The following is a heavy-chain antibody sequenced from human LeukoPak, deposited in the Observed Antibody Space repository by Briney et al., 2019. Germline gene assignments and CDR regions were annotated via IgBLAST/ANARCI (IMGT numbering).Heavy chain of an antibody. D-gene: IGHD3-22*01. Sequence: GGSLRLSCAASGFTVSSNYMSWVRQAPGKGLEWVSLIYSGGSTYYADSVKGRFTISRDNSKNTLYLQMNSLRAEGTAVYYCARTGYYYDSSGPLYYFDYWGQGTLVTVSS. CDR1: GFTVSSNY. V-gene: IGHV3-66*01. CDR3: ARTGYYYDSSGPLYYFDY. CDR2: IYSGGST. J-gene: IGHJ4*02.